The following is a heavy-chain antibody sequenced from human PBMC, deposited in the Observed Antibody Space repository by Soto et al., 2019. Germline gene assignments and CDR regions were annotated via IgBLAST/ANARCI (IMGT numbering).Heavy chain of an antibody. CDR3: ARHGGGYVFEAGTNWFDP. J-gene: IGHJ5*02. CDR1: GYSFTSYW. Sequence: GESQKISCKGSGYSFTSYWIGWVRQMPRKGLEWMGIIYPGDSDTRYSPSFQGQVTISADKSISTAYLQWSSLKASDTAMYYCARHGGGYVFEAGTNWFDPWGQGTLVTVSS. D-gene: IGHD5-12*01. CDR2: IYPGDSDT. V-gene: IGHV5-51*01.